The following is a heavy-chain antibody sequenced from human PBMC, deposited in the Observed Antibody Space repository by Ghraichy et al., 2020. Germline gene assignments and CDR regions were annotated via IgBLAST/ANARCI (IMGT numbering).Heavy chain of an antibody. CDR2: IYYSGST. CDR3: ARGGTDYRGPNTPENEYYFDY. V-gene: IGHV4-31*03. D-gene: IGHD4-11*01. Sequence: SETLSLTCTVSGGSISSGGYYWSWIRQHPGKGLEWIGYIYYSGSTFYNPSLKSRVTISVDTSKNQFSLKLSSVTAAETAVYYCARGGTDYRGPNTPENEYYFDYWGQGTLVTVSS. J-gene: IGHJ4*02. CDR1: GGSISSGGYY.